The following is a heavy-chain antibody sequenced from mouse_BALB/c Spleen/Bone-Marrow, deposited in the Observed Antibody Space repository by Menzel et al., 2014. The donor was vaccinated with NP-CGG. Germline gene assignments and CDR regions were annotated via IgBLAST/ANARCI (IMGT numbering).Heavy chain of an antibody. D-gene: IGHD2-4*01. CDR1: GFTFSNYG. CDR3: ARGYDYPSWFAY. Sequence: EVKLMESGGGLVQPGGSLKLSCAASGFTFSNYGMSWVRQTPDNRLEMIATINVNGDTTYHPDSVKGRFTISRDNVKNTLYLQMSSLKSEDTAMYYCARGYDYPSWFAYWGQGTLVTVSA. CDR2: INVNGDTT. V-gene: IGHV5-6-3*01. J-gene: IGHJ3*01.